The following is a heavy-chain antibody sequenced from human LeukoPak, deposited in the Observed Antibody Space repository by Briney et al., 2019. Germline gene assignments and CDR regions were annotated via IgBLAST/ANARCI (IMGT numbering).Heavy chain of an antibody. V-gene: IGHV1-46*01. D-gene: IGHD3-10*01. CDR2: INPSGGST. J-gene: IGHJ4*02. CDR3: ARARFYGSGSYYLDY. CDR1: GYTFTSYG. Sequence: ASVKVSCKASGYTFTSYGISWVRQAPGQGLEWMGIINPSGGSTSYAQKFQGRVTMTRDTSTSTVYMELSSLRSEDTAVYYCARARFYGSGSYYLDYWGQGTLVTVSS.